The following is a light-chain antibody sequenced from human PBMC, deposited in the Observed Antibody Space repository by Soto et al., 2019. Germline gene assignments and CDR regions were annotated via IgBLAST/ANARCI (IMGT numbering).Light chain of an antibody. Sequence: EIVLTQSPATLSLSPGERATLSCRASQSVSSYLAWYQQKPGQAPRLLIYDVSNRATGIPARFSGSGSGTDFTLTISSLEPEDFAVYFCQQRSNWPPLTFGGGTKVEIK. V-gene: IGKV3-11*01. CDR3: QQRSNWPPLT. CDR2: DVS. CDR1: QSVSSY. J-gene: IGKJ4*01.